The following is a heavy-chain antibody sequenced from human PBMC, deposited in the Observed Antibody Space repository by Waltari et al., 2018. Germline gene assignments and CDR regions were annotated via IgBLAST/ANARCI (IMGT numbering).Heavy chain of an antibody. Sequence: EVLLVQSGAEVGKPGESLNISWTGSGYTFTSHWIAWVRQMPGKGLEWMGVIYPGDSDSRYSPSFQGQVTFSVDKSTTTAYLRFSSLKASDTAIYYCARLSGVAGFRDSYDIWGQGTVVTVST. CDR3: ARLSGVAGFRDSYDI. CDR2: IYPGDSDS. V-gene: IGHV5-51*01. D-gene: IGHD6-19*01. J-gene: IGHJ3*02. CDR1: GYTFTSHW.